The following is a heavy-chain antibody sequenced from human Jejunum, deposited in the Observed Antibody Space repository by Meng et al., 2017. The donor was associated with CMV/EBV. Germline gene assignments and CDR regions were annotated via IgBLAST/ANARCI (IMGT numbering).Heavy chain of an antibody. V-gene: IGHV3-7*01. CDR2: IKQDGSEK. J-gene: IGHJ4*02. CDR1: GFTFSTYW. Sequence: SCAASGFTFSTYWMTWVRQAPGKGLKWVANIKQDGSEKYYVDSVKGRFTISRDNAKNSLFLQMNSLRAEDTAMYYCARNARGSGYWGQGTLVTVSS. D-gene: IGHD3-10*01. CDR3: ARNARGSGY.